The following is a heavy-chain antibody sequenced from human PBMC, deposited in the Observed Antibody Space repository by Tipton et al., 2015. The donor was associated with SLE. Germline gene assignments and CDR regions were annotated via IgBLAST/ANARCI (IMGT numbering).Heavy chain of an antibody. CDR2: IYDSGST. CDR1: GGSVSSSSKY. D-gene: IGHD5-24*01. V-gene: IGHV4-61*05. J-gene: IGHJ4*02. CDR3: ARRDVEVAPLGVDY. Sequence: TLSLTCTVSGGSVSSSSKYWAWIRQPPGKGLEWIGYIYDSGSTNYNPSLRGRVSISVDKSKNQFSLKLTSVTAADTAVYYCARRDVEVAPLGVDYWGQGTLVTVSS.